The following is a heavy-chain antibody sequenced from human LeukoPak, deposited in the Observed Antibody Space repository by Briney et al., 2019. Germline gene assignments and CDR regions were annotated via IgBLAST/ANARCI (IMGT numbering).Heavy chain of an antibody. CDR3: AKDTFSYCGSTSCWHFDH. V-gene: IGHV3-23*01. J-gene: IGHJ4*02. D-gene: IGHD2-2*01. Sequence: GGSLRLSCATSGLTSSSYAMSWVRQAPGKGLEWVSGISGSGGSTYYADSVKGRFTISRDNSKNTLYLQMNSLRAEDTAVYYCAKDTFSYCGSTSCWHFDHWGQGTLVTVSS. CDR1: GLTSSSYA. CDR2: ISGSGGST.